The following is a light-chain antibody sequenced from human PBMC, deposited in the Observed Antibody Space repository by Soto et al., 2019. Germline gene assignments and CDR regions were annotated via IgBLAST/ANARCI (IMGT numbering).Light chain of an antibody. J-gene: IGKJ2*01. Sequence: DIQMTQSPSSLSASVGDRVTITCRASQSISSYLNWYLQKPGKAPQLLIYAASSLQSGVPSRFSGSGSGTDFTLTISRLQPEDFATYFCQQTYSTPYTFGQGTKLEIK. CDR2: AAS. CDR3: QQTYSTPYT. CDR1: QSISSY. V-gene: IGKV1-39*01.